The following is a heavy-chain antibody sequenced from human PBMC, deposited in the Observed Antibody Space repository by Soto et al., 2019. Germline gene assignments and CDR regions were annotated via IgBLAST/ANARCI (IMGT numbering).Heavy chain of an antibody. CDR1: GFTFSDYY. CDR2: ISSSGSTI. D-gene: IGHD3-10*01. CDR3: ARDSKYGSGSYYRYYYYGMDV. V-gene: IGHV3-11*01. Sequence: PGGSLRLSCAASGFTFSDYYMSWIRQAPGKGLEWVSYISSSGSTIYYADSVKGRFTISRDNAKNSLYLQMTSLRAEDTAVYYCARDSKYGSGSYYRYYYYGMDVWGQGTTVTVSS. J-gene: IGHJ6*02.